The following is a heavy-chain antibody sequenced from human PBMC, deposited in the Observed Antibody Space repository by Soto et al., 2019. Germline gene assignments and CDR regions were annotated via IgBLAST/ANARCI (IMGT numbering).Heavy chain of an antibody. V-gene: IGHV3-21*01. J-gene: IGHJ6*02. Sequence: GGSLRLSCAASGFTFSSYSMNWVRQAPGKGLEWVSSISSSSSYIYYADSVKGRFTISRDNAKNSLYLQMNSLRAEDTAVYYCARDDCSGGSCYQDPYYYYGMDVWGQGTTVTVS. CDR3: ARDDCSGGSCYQDPYYYYGMDV. D-gene: IGHD2-15*01. CDR2: ISSSSSYI. CDR1: GFTFSSYS.